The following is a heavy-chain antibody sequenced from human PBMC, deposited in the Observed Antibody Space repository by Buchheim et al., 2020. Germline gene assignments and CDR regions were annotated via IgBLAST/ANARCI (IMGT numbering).Heavy chain of an antibody. Sequence: EVQLLESGGGLVQPGGSLRLSCAASGLTFSSSAMNWVRQAPGKGREWVSSISGGGDYTYYADSVMGRFTISRDNSERTLFLQMNSLRAEDTAVYYCTKKLLSGSYPFDNWGQGTL. V-gene: IGHV3-23*01. CDR3: TKKLLSGSYPFDN. J-gene: IGHJ4*02. D-gene: IGHD3-22*01. CDR2: ISGGGDYT. CDR1: GLTFSSSA.